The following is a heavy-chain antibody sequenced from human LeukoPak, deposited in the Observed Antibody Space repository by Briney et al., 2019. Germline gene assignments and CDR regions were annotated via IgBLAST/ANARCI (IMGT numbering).Heavy chain of an antibody. V-gene: IGHV4-39*07. CDR1: GGSITNNNFY. Sequence: KSSETLSLTCTVAGGSITNNNFYWGWIRQPPGKGLEWIGGIYYTGFNASYPSLKSRVIVSIDTSKNQFSLKLTSVTAADTAMYYCARDQVITRGFDYWGQGTLVTVSS. J-gene: IGHJ4*02. CDR2: IYYTGFN. D-gene: IGHD3-16*01. CDR3: ARDQVITRGFDY.